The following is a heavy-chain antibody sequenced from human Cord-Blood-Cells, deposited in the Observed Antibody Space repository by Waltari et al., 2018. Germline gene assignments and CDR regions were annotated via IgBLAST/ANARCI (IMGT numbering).Heavy chain of an antibody. D-gene: IGHD2-2*01. CDR1: GFTFSSHS. J-gene: IGHJ6*03. V-gene: IGHV3-21*01. Sequence: EVQLVESGGGLVKPGGSLRLSCAASGFTFSSHSMNWVRQAPGKGLEWVSSISSSSSYIYYADSVKGRFTISRDNAKNSLYLQMNSLRAEDTAVYYCARVEGTSYYMDVWGKGTTVTVSS. CDR2: ISSSSSYI. CDR3: ARVEGTSYYMDV.